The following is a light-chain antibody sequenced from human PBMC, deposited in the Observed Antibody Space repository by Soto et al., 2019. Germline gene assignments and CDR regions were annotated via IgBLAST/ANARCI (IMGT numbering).Light chain of an antibody. CDR1: QSVNKW. V-gene: IGKV1-5*01. CDR2: DAT. J-gene: IGKJ1*01. CDR3: HKYDSYSPPWT. Sequence: DIQMTQSPSTLSASIGDRVTITCRASQSVNKWLAWYQQKAGKAPKLLISDATNLESGVPSRFSGSGSGTEFTLTISSLQPDDFATYYCHKYDSYSPPWTFGQGTRVEIK.